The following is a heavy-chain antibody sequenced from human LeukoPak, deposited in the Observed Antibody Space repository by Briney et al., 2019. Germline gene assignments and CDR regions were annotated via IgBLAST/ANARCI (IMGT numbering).Heavy chain of an antibody. CDR2: ISYDGRNK. D-gene: IGHD6-13*01. V-gene: IGHV3-30*18. CDR3: AKGDSSSWQLDY. Sequence: GGSLRLSCAASGFNFSNYAMTWVRQAPGKGLEWVAVISYDGRNKNYADSVKGRFTISRDNSKNTLYLQMNSLRVEDTAVYYCAKGDSSSWQLDYWGQGTLVTVSS. CDR1: GFNFSNYA. J-gene: IGHJ4*02.